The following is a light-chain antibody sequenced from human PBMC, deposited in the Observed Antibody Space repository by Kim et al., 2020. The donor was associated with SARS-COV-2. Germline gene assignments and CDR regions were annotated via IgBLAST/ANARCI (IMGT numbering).Light chain of an antibody. CDR2: GAS. CDR1: QSVDSY. V-gene: IGKV3-15*01. CDR3: QQHKNWPLT. J-gene: IGKJ4*01. Sequence: VSPGWRVTLSCRASQSVDSYLVWYPQKPGQAPRLLLYGASARATDIPARFSGNGSGTEFTLTITSLQSEDFAVYYCQQHKNWPLTFGGGTKVEI.